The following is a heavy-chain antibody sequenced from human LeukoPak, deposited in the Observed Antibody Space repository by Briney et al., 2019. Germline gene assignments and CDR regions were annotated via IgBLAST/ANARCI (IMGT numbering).Heavy chain of an antibody. CDR2: IIPIFGTA. D-gene: IGHD3-10*01. CDR3: ARGHYYGSGSYPEGPFDY. CDR1: GGTFRSYA. Sequence: SVKVSCKASGGTFRSYAISWVRQAPGQGLEWMGGIIPIFGTANYAQKFQGRVTITADESTSTAYMELSSLRSEDTAVYYCARGHYYGSGSYPEGPFDYWGQGTLVTVSS. J-gene: IGHJ4*02. V-gene: IGHV1-69*13.